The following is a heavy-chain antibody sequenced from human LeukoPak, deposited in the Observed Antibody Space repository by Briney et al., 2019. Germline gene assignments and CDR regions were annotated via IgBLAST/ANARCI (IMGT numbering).Heavy chain of an antibody. V-gene: IGHV4-59*01. D-gene: IGHD3-22*01. CDR2: IYYSGST. CDR3: ARGDYYDSSGYSDYFDY. CDR1: GGSISSYY. Sequence: SETLSLTCTVSGGSISSYYWSWIRQPPGKGLDWIGYIYYSGSTNYNPSLKSRVTISVDTSKNQFSLKLSSVTAADTAVYYCARGDYYDSSGYSDYFDYWGQGTLVTVSS. J-gene: IGHJ4*02.